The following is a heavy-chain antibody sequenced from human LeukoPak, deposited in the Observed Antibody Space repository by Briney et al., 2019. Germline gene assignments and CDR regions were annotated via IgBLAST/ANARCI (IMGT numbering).Heavy chain of an antibody. CDR3: AKDQFTPIAAAGTPLHYYYYYGMDV. CDR1: GFTFDDYA. V-gene: IGHV3-9*01. CDR2: ISWNSGSI. Sequence: GGSLRLSCAASGFTFDDYAMHWVRQAPGKGLEWVSGISWNSGSIGYADSVKGRFTISRDNSKNTLYLQMNSLRAEDTAVYYCAKDQFTPIAAAGTPLHYYYYYGMDVWGQGTTVTVSS. J-gene: IGHJ6*02. D-gene: IGHD6-13*01.